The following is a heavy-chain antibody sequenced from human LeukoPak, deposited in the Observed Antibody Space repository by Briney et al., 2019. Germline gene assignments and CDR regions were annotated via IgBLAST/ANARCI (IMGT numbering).Heavy chain of an antibody. V-gene: IGHV3-11*06. CDR1: GFTFSDYT. J-gene: IGHJ6*02. Sequence: GGSLRLSCAASGFTFSDYTMNWVRQAPGKGLEWVSYISSSSSYTNYADSVKGRFTISRDNAKNSLYLQMNSLRAEDTAVYYCARDGDYYGSGSYSPSYGMDVWGQGTTVTVSS. CDR3: ARDGDYYGSGSYSPSYGMDV. CDR2: ISSSSSYT. D-gene: IGHD3-10*01.